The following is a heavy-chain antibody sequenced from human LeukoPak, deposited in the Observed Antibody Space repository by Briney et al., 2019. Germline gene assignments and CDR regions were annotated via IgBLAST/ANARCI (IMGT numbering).Heavy chain of an antibody. CDR3: GMLGTVGATHF. D-gene: IGHD1-26*01. J-gene: IGHJ4*02. CDR2: LTDSGGRT. V-gene: IGHV3-23*01. Sequence: GRSLRLSCAAAVFIFSSHGMSSVRQAPGKGLEWLSSLTDSGGRTFYSESVTGRFTISTDKPRNSLYLQTTSLRIEDPATSYCGMLGTVGATHFWGRGPRVSVSS. CDR1: VFIFSSHG.